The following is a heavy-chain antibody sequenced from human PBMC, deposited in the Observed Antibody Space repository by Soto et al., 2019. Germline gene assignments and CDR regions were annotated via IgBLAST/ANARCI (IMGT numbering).Heavy chain of an antibody. CDR1: GFTFSNAW. CDR3: ARKYATFDN. CDR2: IKSKTDGGTT. J-gene: IGHJ4*02. Sequence: GGSLRLSCAASGFTFSNAWMSWVRQAPGKGLEWVGRIKSKTDGGTTDYAAPVKGRFTISADKSISTAYLQWSSLKASDTGMYYCARKYATFDNWGQGTLVTVSS. V-gene: IGHV3-15*01. D-gene: IGHD2-8*01.